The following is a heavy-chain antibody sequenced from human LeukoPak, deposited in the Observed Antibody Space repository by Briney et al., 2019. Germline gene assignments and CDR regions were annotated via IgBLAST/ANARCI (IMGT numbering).Heavy chain of an antibody. D-gene: IGHD2-15*01. CDR2: MNPNSGNT. J-gene: IGHJ6*02. Sequence: ASVKVSCKASGYTFTSYDINWVRQATGQGLGWMGWMNPNSGNTGYAQKFQGRVTMTRNTSISTAYMELSSLRSEDTAVYYCARECSGGSCMYYYYGMDVWGQGTTVTVSS. CDR3: ARECSGGSCMYYYYGMDV. CDR1: GYTFTSYD. V-gene: IGHV1-8*01.